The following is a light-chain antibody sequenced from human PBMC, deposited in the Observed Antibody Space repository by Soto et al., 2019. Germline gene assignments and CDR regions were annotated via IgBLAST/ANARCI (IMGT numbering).Light chain of an antibody. CDR3: PQSYSTPRT. V-gene: IGKV1-39*01. CDR2: AAS. J-gene: IGKJ1*01. Sequence: DIQMTQSPSSLSASVGDRVTITCRASQSISNFLNWYQQKPGKAPKLLIYAASSFQSGVPSRFSGSGSGTDFTLTISSLQPEDFATYYCPQSYSTPRTFGQGTKVDIK. CDR1: QSISNF.